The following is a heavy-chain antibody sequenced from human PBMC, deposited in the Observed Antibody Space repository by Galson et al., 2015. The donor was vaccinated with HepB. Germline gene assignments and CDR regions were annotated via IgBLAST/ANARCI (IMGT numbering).Heavy chain of an antibody. Sequence: SVKVSCKASGYTFTSYAMHWVRQAPGQRLEWMGWINAGNGNTKYSQKFQGRVTITRDTSASTAYMELSSLRSEDTAVYYCARSPLPYYYDSQNHFDYWGQGTLVTVSS. V-gene: IGHV1-3*01. CDR1: GYTFTSYA. J-gene: IGHJ4*02. CDR3: ARSPLPYYYDSQNHFDY. CDR2: INAGNGNT. D-gene: IGHD3-22*01.